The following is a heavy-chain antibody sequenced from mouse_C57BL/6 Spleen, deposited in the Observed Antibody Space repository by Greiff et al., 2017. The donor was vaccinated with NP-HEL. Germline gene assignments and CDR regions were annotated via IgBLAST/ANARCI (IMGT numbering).Heavy chain of an antibody. Sequence: VQLQQSGPELVKPGASVKLSCKASGYTFTSYDINWVKQRPGQGLEWIGWIYPRDGSTKYNGKFRGKATLTVDTSSSTAYMELHCRTSEDSAVYFCARVYGGNYGGYFDVWGTGTTVTVSS. CDR2: IYPRDGST. D-gene: IGHD2-1*01. CDR1: GYTFTSYD. J-gene: IGHJ1*03. V-gene: IGHV1-85*01. CDR3: ARVYGGNYGGYFDV.